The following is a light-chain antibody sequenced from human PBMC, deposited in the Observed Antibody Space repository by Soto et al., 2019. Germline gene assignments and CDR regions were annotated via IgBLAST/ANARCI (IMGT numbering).Light chain of an antibody. CDR3: SSYTSSSTPYV. CDR1: SSDVGGYIY. V-gene: IGLV2-14*01. Sequence: QSALTQPASVSGSPGQSITISCTGTSSDVGGYIYVSWYQQHPGKAPKLMIYEVSNRPSGVSNRFSGSKPGNTASLTISGLQAEDEADYYCSSYTSSSTPYVFGTGTKVTVL. J-gene: IGLJ1*01. CDR2: EVS.